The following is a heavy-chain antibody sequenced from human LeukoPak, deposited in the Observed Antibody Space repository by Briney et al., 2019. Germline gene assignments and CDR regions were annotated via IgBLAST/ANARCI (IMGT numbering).Heavy chain of an antibody. J-gene: IGHJ4*02. V-gene: IGHV4-59*01. CDR2: IYSSGST. Sequence: SETLSLTCTVSGGSISSYYWSWIRQPPGKGLEWIGHIYSSGSTNYNPSLKSRVTISVDTSKNQFSLKLSSVTAADTAVYYCARNYDSSGHTAFGYWGRGTLPTVSS. CDR1: GGSISSYY. CDR3: ARNYDSSGHTAFGY. D-gene: IGHD3-22*01.